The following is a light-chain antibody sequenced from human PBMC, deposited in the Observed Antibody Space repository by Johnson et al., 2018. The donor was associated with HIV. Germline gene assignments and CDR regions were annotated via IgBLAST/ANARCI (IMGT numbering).Light chain of an antibody. Sequence: VLTQPPSVSVSLGQMARITCSGEALPKKYAYWYQQKPGQFPVLVIYKDSERPSGIPERFSGSSSGTIVTLTISGLQTGDEADYYCGVWDASLSPHYVFGTGTTITVL. V-gene: IGLV3-16*01. J-gene: IGLJ1*01. CDR2: KDS. CDR1: ALPKKY. CDR3: GVWDASLSPHYV.